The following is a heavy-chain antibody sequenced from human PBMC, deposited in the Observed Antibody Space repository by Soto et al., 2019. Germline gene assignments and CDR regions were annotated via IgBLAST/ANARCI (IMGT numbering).Heavy chain of an antibody. D-gene: IGHD1-26*01. CDR3: AWSQGRIVGAPGGAFDI. CDR1: GFSFSTPGMR. CDR2: IDWDDDK. V-gene: IGHV2-70*04. Sequence: ESGPTLVNPTQTLTLTCTFSGFSFSTPGMRVNWIRQPPGKALEWLARIDWDDDKFYTTSLKTRLTISKDTSKNQVVLTMTNMDPVDTATYYCAWSQGRIVGAPGGAFDIWGQGTMVTVSS. J-gene: IGHJ3*02.